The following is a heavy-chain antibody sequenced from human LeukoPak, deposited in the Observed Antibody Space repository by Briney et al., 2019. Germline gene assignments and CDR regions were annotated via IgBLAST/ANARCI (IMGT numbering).Heavy chain of an antibody. V-gene: IGHV4-61*02. J-gene: IGHJ3*02. CDR3: ARPRFGELNAFDI. CDR2: IYTSGST. CDR1: GGSISSGSYY. D-gene: IGHD3-10*01. Sequence: SETLSLTCTVSGGSISSGSYYWSWIRQPAGKGLEWIGRIYTSGSTNYNPSLKSRVTISVDTSKNQFSLKLSSVTAADTAVYYCARPRFGELNAFDIWGQGTMVTVSS.